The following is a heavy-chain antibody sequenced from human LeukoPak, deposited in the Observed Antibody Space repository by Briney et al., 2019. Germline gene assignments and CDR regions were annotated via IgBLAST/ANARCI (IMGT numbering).Heavy chain of an antibody. CDR2: IYTSGST. D-gene: IGHD6-19*01. V-gene: IGHV4-4*07. CDR3: ARVVSTLAVAGEYYYYYYMDV. Sequence: PSETLSLTCTVSGGSISNYYWSWIRQPAGKGLEWIGRIYTSGSTNYNPSLKSRVTMSVDTSKNQFSLELSSVTAADTAVYYCARVVSTLAVAGEYYYYYYMDVWGKGTTVTISS. J-gene: IGHJ6*03. CDR1: GGSISNYY.